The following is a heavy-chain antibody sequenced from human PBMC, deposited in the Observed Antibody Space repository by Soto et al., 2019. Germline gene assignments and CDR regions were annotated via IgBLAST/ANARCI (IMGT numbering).Heavy chain of an antibody. V-gene: IGHV1-8*01. J-gene: IGHJ3*02. CDR3: ARTLAYCGGDCYGRHNDAFDI. D-gene: IGHD2-21*02. CDR1: GYTFTSYD. Sequence: QVHLVQSGAEVKKPGASVKVSCKASGYTFTSYDINWVRQATGQGLEWMGWMNPNSGNTGYAPKFQGRVTMTRNTSITTAYMELSSLRSEDTAVYYCARTLAYCGGDCYGRHNDAFDIWGQGTMVTVSS. CDR2: MNPNSGNT.